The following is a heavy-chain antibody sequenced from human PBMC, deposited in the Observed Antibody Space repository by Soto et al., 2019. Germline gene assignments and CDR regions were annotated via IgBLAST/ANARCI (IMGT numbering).Heavy chain of an antibody. V-gene: IGHV1-3*01. D-gene: IGHD3-10*01. J-gene: IGHJ6*02. CDR2: INAGNGNT. CDR1: GYTFTSYA. Sequence: QVQLVQSGAEVKKPGASVKVSCKASGYTFTSYAMHWVRQAPGQRLEWMGWINAGNGNTKYSQKFQGRVTITRDTSASTAYMELSSLRSEDTAVYYCARDVYYGSGSYGSYYYGMDVWGQGTTVTVSS. CDR3: ARDVYYGSGSYGSYYYGMDV.